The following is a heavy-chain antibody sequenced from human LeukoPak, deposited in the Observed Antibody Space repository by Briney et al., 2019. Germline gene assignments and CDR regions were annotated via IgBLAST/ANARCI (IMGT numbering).Heavy chain of an antibody. Sequence: SETLSLTCTVSGASISRYYWSWLRQPPGKGLEWIGHIYYNGNTNYNPSLKSRVTMSVDTSNNQFSLKLSSVTAADTAIYYCARDIDGGGAYSWFDPWGQGTLVTVSS. J-gene: IGHJ5*02. CDR3: ARDIDGGGAYSWFDP. D-gene: IGHD2-21*01. CDR2: IYYNGNT. CDR1: GASISRYY. V-gene: IGHV4-59*01.